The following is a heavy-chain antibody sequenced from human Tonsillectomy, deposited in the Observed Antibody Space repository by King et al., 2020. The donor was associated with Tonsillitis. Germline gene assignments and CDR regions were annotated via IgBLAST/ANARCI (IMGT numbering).Heavy chain of an antibody. J-gene: IGHJ3*02. V-gene: IGHV4-30-2*01. CDR2: IYHSGNT. Sequence: QLQESGSGLVKPSQTLSVTCAVSGGSIISGGYSWSWIRQPPGKGLEWIGYIYHSGNTYYNPSLKSRVTISLDRSKNQFSLMLSSVTAADTALYYCARVIWFGELWGGAFDIRGQGTMVTVSS. CDR3: ARVIWFGELWGGAFDI. CDR1: GGSIISGGYS. D-gene: IGHD3-10*01.